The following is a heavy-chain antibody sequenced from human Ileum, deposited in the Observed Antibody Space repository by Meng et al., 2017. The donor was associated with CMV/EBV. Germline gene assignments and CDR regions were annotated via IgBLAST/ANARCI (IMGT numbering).Heavy chain of an antibody. Sequence: VNRQESGPRLRQPSETRSLTCPVTGGSLTSYSWTWIRQPAGKGLEWIGRIHPTGTTDDNPSLRSRVSMSLDKSKNQFSLKLTSVTAADTAVYYCARAAARGVPVDLWGQGTLVTVSS. CDR2: IHPTGTT. CDR3: ARAAARGVPVDL. D-gene: IGHD3-10*01. V-gene: IGHV4-4*07. J-gene: IGHJ5*02. CDR1: GGSLTSYS.